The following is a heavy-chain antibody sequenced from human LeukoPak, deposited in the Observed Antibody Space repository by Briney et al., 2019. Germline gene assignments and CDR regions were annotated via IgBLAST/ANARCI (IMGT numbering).Heavy chain of an antibody. CDR2: ISYDGGSQ. D-gene: IGHD3-10*01. Sequence: PGRSLRLSCAASRFTFSSYAMHWVRQAPGKGLDWMAMISYDGGSQQYADSVKGRITLSRDNSNKIVSLQISSLTAEDTGVYYCARGEGIGAIDNWGQGTLVIVSS. CDR3: ARGEGIGAIDN. V-gene: IGHV3-30-3*01. J-gene: IGHJ4*02. CDR1: RFTFSSYA.